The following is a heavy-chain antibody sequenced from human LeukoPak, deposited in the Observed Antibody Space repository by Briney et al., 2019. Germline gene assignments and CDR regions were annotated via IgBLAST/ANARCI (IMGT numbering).Heavy chain of an antibody. CDR2: IYYSGST. CDR1: GGSISSSSYY. J-gene: IGHJ6*03. V-gene: IGHV4-39*01. CDR3: ARHTGSGSYYNDYYYYYMDV. D-gene: IGHD3-10*01. Sequence: SETLSLTCTVSGGSISSSSYYWGWIRQPPGKGLEWIGSIYYSGSTYYNPSLKSRVTISVDTSKNQFSLKLSSVTAADTAVYYCARHTGSGSYYNDYYYYYMDVWGKGTTVTISS.